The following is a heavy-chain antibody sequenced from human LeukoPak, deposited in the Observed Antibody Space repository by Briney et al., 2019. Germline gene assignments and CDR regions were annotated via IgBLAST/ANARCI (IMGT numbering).Heavy chain of an antibody. Sequence: ASVKVSCKASGYTFTGYCMHWVRQAPGQGLEWMGWINPNSGDRSYAQKFQGRVTMTADTSISTAYMELSSLRSDDTAVYYCARDGAHLYYFDYWGQGTLVTVSS. V-gene: IGHV1-2*02. CDR3: ARDGAHLYYFDY. CDR1: GYTFTGYC. D-gene: IGHD1-26*01. J-gene: IGHJ4*02. CDR2: INPNSGDR.